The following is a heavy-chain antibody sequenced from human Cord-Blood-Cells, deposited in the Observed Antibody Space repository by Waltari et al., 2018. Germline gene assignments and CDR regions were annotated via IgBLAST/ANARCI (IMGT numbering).Heavy chain of an antibody. CDR3: TRSPYYDSSGYAFDI. D-gene: IGHD3-22*01. CDR1: GFTFSGSA. V-gene: IGHV3-73*02. J-gene: IGHJ3*02. Sequence: EVQLVESGGGLVQPGGSLKLSCAASGFTFSGSAMHWVGQASGKGLEWVGRIRSKANSYATAYAASVKGRFTISRDDSKNTAYLQMNSLKTEDTAVYYCTRSPYYDSSGYAFDIWGQGTMVTVSS. CDR2: IRSKANSYAT.